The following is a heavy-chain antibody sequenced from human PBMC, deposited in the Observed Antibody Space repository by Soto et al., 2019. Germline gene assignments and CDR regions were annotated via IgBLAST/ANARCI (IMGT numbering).Heavy chain of an antibody. CDR1: GVSVNSDNYY. J-gene: IGHJ4*02. D-gene: IGHD6-6*01. CDR3: ATEYSNSPEAFDF. V-gene: IGHV4-61*03. CDR2: IYNTRST. Sequence: SETLSLTCTVSGVSVNSDNYYWSWIRQPPGKGLEWIGHIYNTRSTTYNPSLKSRVTISLDTSRNHFSLSLNSVTAADTAVFYCATEYSNSPEAFDFWGRGTLVTVSS.